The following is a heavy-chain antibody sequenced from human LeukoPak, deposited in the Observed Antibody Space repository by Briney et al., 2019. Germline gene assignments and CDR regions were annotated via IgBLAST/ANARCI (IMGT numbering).Heavy chain of an antibody. D-gene: IGHD3-22*01. J-gene: IGHJ4*02. CDR1: GFTFSSYA. Sequence: GGSLRLSCAASGFTFSSYAMSWVRQAPGKGLEWVSAISGSGGSTYYADSVKGRFTISRDNSKNTLYLQMNSLRAEDTAVYYCARDPPSYYYDSSGFGGWGQGTLVTVSS. V-gene: IGHV3-23*01. CDR2: ISGSGGST. CDR3: ARDPPSYYYDSSGFGG.